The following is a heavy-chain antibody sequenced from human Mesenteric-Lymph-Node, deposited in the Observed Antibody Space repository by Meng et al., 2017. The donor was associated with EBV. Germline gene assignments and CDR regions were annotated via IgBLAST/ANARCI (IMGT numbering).Heavy chain of an antibody. D-gene: IGHD6-13*01. V-gene: IGHV1-3*01. CDR3: AIEHTSTWYQGSFDY. CDR2: INADKANT. CDR1: GYTFTSYV. J-gene: IGHJ4*02. Sequence: QVRLVRSGAGVKKPGASVKVSCKITGYTFTSYVIHWVRQAPGQRLEWMGWINADKANTKYSQKFQGRVTITRDTSANTAYMELSSLGSEDTAVYYCAIEHTSTWYQGSFDYWGQGTLVTVSS.